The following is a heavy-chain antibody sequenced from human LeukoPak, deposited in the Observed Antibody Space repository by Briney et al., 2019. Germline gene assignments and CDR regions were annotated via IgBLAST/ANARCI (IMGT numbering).Heavy chain of an antibody. Sequence: GGSLRLSCAASGFTFSNYWMHWVRQAPGKGLVWVSRINSDGINTSYADSVKGRFTISRDNAKNTLDLQMNSLRAEDTAVYYCARGAYGSGSYGDNWFDPWGQGTLVTVSS. D-gene: IGHD3-10*01. J-gene: IGHJ5*02. V-gene: IGHV3-74*01. CDR3: ARGAYGSGSYGDNWFDP. CDR2: INSDGINT. CDR1: GFTFSNYW.